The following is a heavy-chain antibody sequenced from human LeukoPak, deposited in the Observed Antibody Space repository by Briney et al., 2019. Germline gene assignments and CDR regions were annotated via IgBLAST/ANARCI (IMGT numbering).Heavy chain of an antibody. Sequence: SETVSLTCAVYGGSFSGYYWSWIRQPPGKGLEWIGEINHSGSTNYNPSLKSRVTISVDTSKNQFSLKLSSVTAADTAVYYCARGRDGYRDYWGQGTLVTVSS. CDR1: GGSFSGYY. CDR2: INHSGST. CDR3: ARGRDGYRDY. J-gene: IGHJ4*02. D-gene: IGHD5-24*01. V-gene: IGHV4-34*01.